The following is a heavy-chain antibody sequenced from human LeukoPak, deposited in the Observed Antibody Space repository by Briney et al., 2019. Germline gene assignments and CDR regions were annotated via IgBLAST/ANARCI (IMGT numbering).Heavy chain of an antibody. CDR1: GYSISSGYY. D-gene: IGHD2-8*01. CDR2: ISRSGSV. J-gene: IGHJ4*02. Sequence: SETLSLTCTVSGYSISSGYYWGWIRQPPGKGLDWIGSISRSGSVYYNPSLKSRVTISVDTSKNQFSLKLSSVTAADTAVYYCARGYYYSFDYWGQGTLVTVSS. V-gene: IGHV4-38-2*02. CDR3: ARGYYYSFDY.